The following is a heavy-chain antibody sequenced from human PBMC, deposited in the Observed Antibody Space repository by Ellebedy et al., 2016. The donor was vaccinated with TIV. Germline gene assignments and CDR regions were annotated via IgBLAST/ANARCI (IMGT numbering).Heavy chain of an antibody. J-gene: IGHJ4*02. CDR3: TTDYKAVVTAIPYY. V-gene: IGHV3-15*01. CDR2: IKSKTDGGTT. CDR1: GLTFSNAW. D-gene: IGHD2-21*02. Sequence: GGSLRLSCAASGLTFSNAWMSWVRQAPGKGLEWVGRIKSKTDGGTTDYAAPVKGRFTISRDDSKNTLYLQMNSLKTEDTAVYYCTTDYKAVVTAIPYYWGQGTLVTVSS.